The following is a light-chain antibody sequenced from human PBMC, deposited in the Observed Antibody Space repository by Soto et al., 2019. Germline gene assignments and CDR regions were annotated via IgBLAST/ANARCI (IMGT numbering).Light chain of an antibody. CDR3: QQYNNWPYT. V-gene: IGKV3-15*01. Sequence: EIVMTQSPATLSVFPGDRATLSCRASQSVSSNLVWYQQKPGQPPKLLIFNTFTRANGIPVRFSGSGSGTEFTLTISSLQSEDLAVYYCQQYNNWPYTFGQGTKLEI. CDR1: QSVSSN. CDR2: NTF. J-gene: IGKJ2*01.